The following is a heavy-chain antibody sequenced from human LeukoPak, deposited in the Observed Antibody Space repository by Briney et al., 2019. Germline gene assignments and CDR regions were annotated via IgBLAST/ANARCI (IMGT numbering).Heavy chain of an antibody. D-gene: IGHD3-9*01. J-gene: IGHJ6*02. V-gene: IGHV3-30-3*01. CDR3: ARGDILTLTGPYYYYYGMDV. CDR2: ISYDGSNK. CDR1: GFTFSSYA. Sequence: GRSLRLSCAASGFTFSSYAMHWVRQAPGKGLEWVAVISYDGSNKYYADSVKGRFTISRDNSKNTLYLQMNSLRAEDTAVYYCARGDILTLTGPYYYYYGMDVWGQGTTVTVSS.